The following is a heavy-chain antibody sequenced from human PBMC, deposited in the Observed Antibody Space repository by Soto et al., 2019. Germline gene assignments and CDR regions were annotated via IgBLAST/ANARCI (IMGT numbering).Heavy chain of an antibody. CDR2: IDYSGNT. J-gene: IGHJ6*02. Sequence: TRSLACSVYGGSISSGYYDWGWIRQPPGKGLEWIANIDYSGNTYYNPSARTPLIISIDTSKNKFTLEGGAVTAAATAVYYCASSSLYGMEVWGQGTTVTVSS. CDR1: GGSISSGYYD. CDR3: ASSSLYGMEV. V-gene: IGHV4-30-4*01.